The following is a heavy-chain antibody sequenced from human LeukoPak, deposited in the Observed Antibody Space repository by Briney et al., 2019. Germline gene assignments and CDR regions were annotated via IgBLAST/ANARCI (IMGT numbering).Heavy chain of an antibody. Sequence: GASVKVSCMVSGDTLIELSIHWVRQAPGKGLEWMGGLHPEDGETIYAQKFQGRVTMTEETSTDTAYMNLNSLTSEDTAVYYCATAEQLDWGQGTLVTVSS. CDR3: ATAEQLD. CDR2: LHPEDGET. V-gene: IGHV1-24*01. J-gene: IGHJ4*02. CDR1: GDTLIELS. D-gene: IGHD6-6*01.